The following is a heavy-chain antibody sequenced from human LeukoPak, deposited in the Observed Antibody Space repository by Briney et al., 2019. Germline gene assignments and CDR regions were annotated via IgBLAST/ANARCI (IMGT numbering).Heavy chain of an antibody. D-gene: IGHD2-2*01. CDR1: GGSFSGYY. CDR2: INHSGST. J-gene: IGHJ5*02. CDR3: AGGSTSAFDP. Sequence: SETLSLTCAVYGGSFSGYYWSWIRQPPGKGLEWIGEINHSGSTNYNPSLKSRVTISVDTSKNQFSLKLSSVTAADTAVYYCAGGSTSAFDPWGQGTLVTVSS. V-gene: IGHV4-34*01.